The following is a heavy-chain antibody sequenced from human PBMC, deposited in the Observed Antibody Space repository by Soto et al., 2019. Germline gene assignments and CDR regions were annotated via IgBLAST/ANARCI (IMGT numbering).Heavy chain of an antibody. Sequence: SETLSLTCTVSGGSISSGGYYWNWIRQPPGKGLEWIGYIYYSGDIYYSPSLKSRVTISLYTSKNQFSLKLNSVTAADTAVYYCATEYYRRGSFDYWGQGTLVTVSS. J-gene: IGHJ4*02. CDR2: IYYSGDI. CDR1: GGSISSGGYY. V-gene: IGHV4-31*03. CDR3: ATEYYRRGSFDY. D-gene: IGHD3-10*01.